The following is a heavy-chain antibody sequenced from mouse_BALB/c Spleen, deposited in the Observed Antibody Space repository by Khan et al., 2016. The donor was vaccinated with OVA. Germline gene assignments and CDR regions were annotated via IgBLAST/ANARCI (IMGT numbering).Heavy chain of an antibody. J-gene: IGHJ3*01. CDR2: IWTGGIT. V-gene: IGHV2-9*02. CDR1: GFSLSNYG. Sequence: VQLQESGPGLVAPSQSLSITCTVSGFSLSNYGIHWVRQPPGKGLEWLGVIWTGGITNYNSALMSRLIISKDNSKSQVFSKMNRLQTDDTAIYYCARSYDYDVGGFAYWGQGTLVTVST. D-gene: IGHD2-4*01. CDR3: ARSYDYDVGGFAY.